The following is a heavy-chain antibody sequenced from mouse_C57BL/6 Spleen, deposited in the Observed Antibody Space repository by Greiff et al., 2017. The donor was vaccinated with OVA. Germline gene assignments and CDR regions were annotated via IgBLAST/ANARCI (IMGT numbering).Heavy chain of an antibody. CDR2: ISYDGSN. J-gene: IGHJ2*01. V-gene: IGHV3-6*01. D-gene: IGHD2-3*01. CDR1: GYSITSGYY. Sequence: EVKVEESGPGLVKPSQSLSLTCSVTGYSITSGYYWYWIRQFPGNKLEWMGFISYDGSNNYNPALKNRISITRDTSKNQFFLKLNAVTTEDTATYYCARSYDGYYVDYWGQGTTLTVSS. CDR3: ARSYDGYYVDY.